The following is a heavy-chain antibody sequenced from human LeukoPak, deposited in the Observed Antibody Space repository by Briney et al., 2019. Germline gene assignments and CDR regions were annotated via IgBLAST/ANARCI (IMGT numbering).Heavy chain of an antibody. V-gene: IGHV4-34*01. CDR1: GGSFSGYY. D-gene: IGHD3-22*01. CDR2: INHSGST. CDR3: ASVRDSSGYHY. Sequence: SETLSLTCAVYGGSFSGYYWSWIRQPPGKGLEWIGEINHSGSTNYNPSLKSRVTISVDTSKNQFSLKLSSVTAADTAVYYCASVRDSSGYHYWGQGTLVTVSS. J-gene: IGHJ4*02.